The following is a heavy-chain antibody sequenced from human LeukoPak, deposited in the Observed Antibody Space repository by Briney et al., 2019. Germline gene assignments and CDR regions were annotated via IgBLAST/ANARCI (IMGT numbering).Heavy chain of an antibody. Sequence: GGSLRLSCAASGFTFSGYGMHWVRQAPGKGLEWVAFIRYDGSNKYYADSVKGRFTISRDNSKNTLYLQMNSLRAEDTAVYYCAKLGGVYFDYWGQGTLVTVSS. CDR2: IRYDGSNK. CDR1: GFTFSGYG. CDR3: AKLGGVYFDY. V-gene: IGHV3-30*02. D-gene: IGHD3-3*01. J-gene: IGHJ4*02.